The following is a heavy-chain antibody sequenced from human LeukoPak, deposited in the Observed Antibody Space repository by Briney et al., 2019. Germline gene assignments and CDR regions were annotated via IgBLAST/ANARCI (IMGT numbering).Heavy chain of an antibody. Sequence: GGTLRISCAASGFTFSSYWMSWVRQAPGKGLEWVANIKQDGSEKYYVDSVKGRFTISRDNAKNSLYLQMNSLRAEDTAVYCCARDRDNWFDPWGQGTLVTVSS. CDR1: GFTFSSYW. J-gene: IGHJ5*02. CDR3: ARDRDNWFDP. CDR2: IKQDGSEK. V-gene: IGHV3-7*01. D-gene: IGHD3-10*01.